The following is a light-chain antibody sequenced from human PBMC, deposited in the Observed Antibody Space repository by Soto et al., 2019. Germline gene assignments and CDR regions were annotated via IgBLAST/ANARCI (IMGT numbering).Light chain of an antibody. CDR3: SSFGGNNNLV. Sequence: QSALTQSPSASGSPGQSVTISCTGTSSDVGGYNYVSWYQQHPGKAPKLMISEVSKRPSGVPDRFSGSKSGNTASLTVSGLQAEDEADYYCSSFGGNNNLVFGGGTQLTVL. J-gene: IGLJ2*01. CDR1: SSDVGGYNY. CDR2: EVS. V-gene: IGLV2-8*01.